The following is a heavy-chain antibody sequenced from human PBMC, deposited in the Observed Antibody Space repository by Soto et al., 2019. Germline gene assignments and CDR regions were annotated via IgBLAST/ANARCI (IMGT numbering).Heavy chain of an antibody. D-gene: IGHD5-18*01. V-gene: IGHV4-59*01. Sequence: QVQLQESGPGLVKPSETLSLTCTVSGGSISSYYWSWIRQPPGKGLEWIGYIYYSGSTNYNPSLQRRVTIPVDTSKNQCSLKLTSVTAADTAVYYCARDNGYSYGYNLDHWGQGTLVTVSS. CDR1: GGSISSYY. CDR3: ARDNGYSYGYNLDH. CDR2: IYYSGST. J-gene: IGHJ4*02.